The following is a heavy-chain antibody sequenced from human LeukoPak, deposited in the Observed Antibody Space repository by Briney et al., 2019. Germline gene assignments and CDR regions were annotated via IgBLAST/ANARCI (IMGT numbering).Heavy chain of an antibody. V-gene: IGHV1-2*02. Sequence: ASVKVSCKASGYTFTGYYMHWVRQAPGQGLEWMGWINPNSGGTNYAQKFQGRVTMTRDTSISTAYMELSRLRSDDTAVYYCARAYYGSGSYYYNYYYYMDVWGKGTTVTISS. CDR1: GYTFTGYY. J-gene: IGHJ6*03. D-gene: IGHD3-10*01. CDR2: INPNSGGT. CDR3: ARAYYGSGSYYYNYYYYMDV.